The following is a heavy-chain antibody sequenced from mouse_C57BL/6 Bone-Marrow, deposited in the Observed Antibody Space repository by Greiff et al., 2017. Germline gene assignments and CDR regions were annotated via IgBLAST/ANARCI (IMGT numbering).Heavy chain of an antibody. CDR1: GFTFSSYG. V-gene: IGHV5-6*02. CDR2: ISRGGSYT. J-gene: IGHJ2*01. D-gene: IGHD4-1*01. CDR3: ARRRRTGTVGYYFDY. Sequence: EVMLVESGGDLVKPGGSLKLSCAASGFTFSSYGMSWVRQTPDKRLEWVATISRGGSYTYYPDSVKGRFTISRDNANNTLYLQMSSLKSEDTAVYYCARRRRTGTVGYYFDYWGQGTTLTVSS.